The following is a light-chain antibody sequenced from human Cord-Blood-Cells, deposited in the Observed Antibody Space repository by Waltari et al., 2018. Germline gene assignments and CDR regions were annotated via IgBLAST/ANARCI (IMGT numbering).Light chain of an antibody. CDR3: CSYAGSSTYVV. CDR1: SSDVGSSNL. J-gene: IGLJ2*01. Sequence: QSALTQPASVSGSPGQSLTISCPGTSSDVGSSNLVSCYQPHPGKAPKLMIYEGSKRPSGVSNRFSGSKSGNTASLTISGLQAEDEADYYCCSYAGSSTYVVFGGGTKLTVL. V-gene: IGLV2-23*01. CDR2: EGS.